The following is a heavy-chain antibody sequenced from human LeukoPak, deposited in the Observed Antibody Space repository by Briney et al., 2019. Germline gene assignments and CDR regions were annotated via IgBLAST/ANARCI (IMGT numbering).Heavy chain of an antibody. Sequence: GGSLRLSCAASGFTFSTYAMHWVRQTPAKGLEWVAVISYDENNKYYADSVKGRFTISRDNSKNTLFLQMNSLRTEDTAVYYCTRGGGLKDFDYWAREPWSPSPQ. CDR2: ISYDENNK. CDR1: GFTFSTYA. CDR3: TRGGGLKDFDY. J-gene: IGHJ4*02. V-gene: IGHV3-30-3*01. D-gene: IGHD4-23*01.